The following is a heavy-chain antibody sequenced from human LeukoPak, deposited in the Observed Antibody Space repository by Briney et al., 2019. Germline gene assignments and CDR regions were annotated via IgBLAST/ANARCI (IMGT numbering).Heavy chain of an antibody. D-gene: IGHD5-24*01. V-gene: IGHV4-4*02. J-gene: IGHJ4*02. CDR2: IHQSGST. Sequence: SETLSLTCAVSGGCISSSNWWSWARQPPGKGLEWIGEIHQSGSTNYNPSLRGRVTISVDKSKNQFSLKLSSVTAADTAVHYCAGRMPTTPYFDYWGQGTLVTVSS. CDR1: GGCISSSNW. CDR3: AGRMPTTPYFDY.